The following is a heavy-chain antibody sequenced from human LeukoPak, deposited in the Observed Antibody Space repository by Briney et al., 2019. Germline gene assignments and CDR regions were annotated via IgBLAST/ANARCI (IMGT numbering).Heavy chain of an antibody. CDR1: GFIFNNYG. CDR2: ISNDGGGT. CDR3: AKGSSGYFVDL. J-gene: IGHJ5*02. D-gene: IGHD3-22*01. V-gene: IGHV3-23*01. Sequence: GGSLRLSCAASGFIFNNYGLIWVRQAPGKGLEWVSAISNDGGGTNYAGFVKGRFTISRDNSKNTLFLQMNSLRAEDTALYYCAKGSSGYFVDLWGQGTLVTVSS.